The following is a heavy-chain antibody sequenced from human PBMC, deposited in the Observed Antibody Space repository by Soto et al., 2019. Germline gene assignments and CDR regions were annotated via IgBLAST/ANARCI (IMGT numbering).Heavy chain of an antibody. D-gene: IGHD6-19*01. CDR3: AREVTGTLKAFDI. V-gene: IGHV3-30-3*01. CDR2: ISYDGSNK. J-gene: IGHJ3*02. Sequence: QVQLVEAGGGVVQPGRSRRLSCAASGFTFSSYAMHWGRQAPGKGLEWVAVISYDGSNKYYADSVKGRFTISRDNSKNTLYLQMNSLRAEDTAVYYCAREVTGTLKAFDIWGQGTMVTVSS. CDR1: GFTFSSYA.